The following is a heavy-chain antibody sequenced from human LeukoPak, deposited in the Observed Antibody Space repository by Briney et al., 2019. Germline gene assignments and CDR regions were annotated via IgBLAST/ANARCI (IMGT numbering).Heavy chain of an antibody. CDR3: ARAIPYDSSGYRVYYYYGMDV. D-gene: IGHD3-22*01. Sequence: GASVKVSCKASGYSFTMYYMHWVRQAPGQGLEWMGWINPNSGGTNYAQKFQGRVTMTRDTSISTAYMELSRLRSDDTAVYYCARAIPYDSSGYRVYYYYGMDVWGQGTTVTVSS. J-gene: IGHJ6*02. CDR2: INPNSGGT. CDR1: GYSFTMYY. V-gene: IGHV1-2*02.